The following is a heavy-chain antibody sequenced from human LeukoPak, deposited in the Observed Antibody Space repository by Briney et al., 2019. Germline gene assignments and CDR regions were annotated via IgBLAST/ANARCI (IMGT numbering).Heavy chain of an antibody. CDR2: IYYSGST. Sequence: PSETLSLTCTVSGGSINSSAYFWGWIRQPPGKGLEWIGYIYYSGSTNYNPSLQSRVTISVDTSKNQFSLTLSSVTAADTAVYYCARTILTGYYKLAYFDYWGQGTLVSVSS. CDR1: GGSINSSAYF. J-gene: IGHJ4*02. D-gene: IGHD3-9*01. V-gene: IGHV4-61*05. CDR3: ARTILTGYYKLAYFDY.